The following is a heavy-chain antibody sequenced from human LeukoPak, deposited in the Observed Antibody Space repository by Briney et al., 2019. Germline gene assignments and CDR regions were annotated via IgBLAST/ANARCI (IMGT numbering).Heavy chain of an antibody. CDR2: IYSGDNT. J-gene: IGHJ4*02. CDR3: ARVQAAVPSVFDYFDC. D-gene: IGHD2-2*01. CDR1: GFTISSNY. Sequence: GGSLRLSCAASGFTISSNYMSWVRQAPGKGLEWVSVIYSGDNTYYADSVKGRFIITRDNSNNTLYLQMNSLRAEDTAVYYCARVQAAVPSVFDYFDCWGQGTLVTVSS. V-gene: IGHV3-66*01.